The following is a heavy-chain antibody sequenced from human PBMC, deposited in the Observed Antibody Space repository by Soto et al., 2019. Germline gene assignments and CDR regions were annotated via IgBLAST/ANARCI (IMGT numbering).Heavy chain of an antibody. Sequence: PGGSLRLSCAASGFTVSSNYMSWVRQAPGKGLEWVSVIYSGGSTYYADSVKGRFTISRDNSKNTLYLQMNSLRAEDTAVYYCASSYYYDSSGCRFDYWGQGTLVTVSS. CDR2: IYSGGST. CDR1: GFTVSSNY. V-gene: IGHV3-66*01. D-gene: IGHD3-22*01. CDR3: ASSYYYDSSGCRFDY. J-gene: IGHJ4*02.